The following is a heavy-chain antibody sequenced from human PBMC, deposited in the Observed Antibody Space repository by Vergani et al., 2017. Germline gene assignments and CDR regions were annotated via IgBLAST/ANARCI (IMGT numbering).Heavy chain of an antibody. CDR1: GGSISSYY. J-gene: IGHJ3*02. Sequence: QVQLQESGPGLVKPSETLSLTCTVSGGSISSYYWSWTRQPPGKGLEWIGYIYYSGSTNYNPSLKSRVTISVDTSKNQFSLKLSSVTAADTAVYYCAGEVVAATYAFDIWGQGTMVTVSS. CDR2: IYYSGST. V-gene: IGHV4-59*08. D-gene: IGHD2-15*01. CDR3: AGEVVAATYAFDI.